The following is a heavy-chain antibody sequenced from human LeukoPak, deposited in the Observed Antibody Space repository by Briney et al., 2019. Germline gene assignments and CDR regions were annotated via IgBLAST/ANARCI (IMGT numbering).Heavy chain of an antibody. V-gene: IGHV3-30-3*01. CDR2: ISYDGSNK. J-gene: IGHJ4*02. Sequence: PGRSLRLSCAASGFTFSSYAMHWVRQAPGKGLEWVAVISYDGSNKYYADSVKGRFTISRDNSKNTLYLQMNSLRAEDTAVYYCARDEEDKPFDYLGQGTLVTVSS. CDR1: GFTFSSYA. CDR3: ARDEEDKPFDY.